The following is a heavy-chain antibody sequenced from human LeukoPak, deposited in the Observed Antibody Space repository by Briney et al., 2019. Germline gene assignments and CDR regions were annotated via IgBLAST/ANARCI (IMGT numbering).Heavy chain of an antibody. V-gene: IGHV3-21*01. D-gene: IGHD4-17*01. CDR1: GFTFSSYS. CDR2: ISSSSSYK. Sequence: GGSLRLSCAASGFTFSSYSMNWVRQAPGKGLEWVSSISSSSSYKYYADSVKGRFTISRDNAKNSLYLQMNSLRAEDTAVYYCARGNGDYGEYFQHWGQGTLVTVSS. J-gene: IGHJ1*01. CDR3: ARGNGDYGEYFQH.